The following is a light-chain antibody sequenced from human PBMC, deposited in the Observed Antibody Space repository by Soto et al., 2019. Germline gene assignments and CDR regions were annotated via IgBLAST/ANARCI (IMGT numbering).Light chain of an antibody. CDR1: SGHSSYA. Sequence: QPVLAQSPSASASLGASVKLTCTLSSGHSSYAIAWLQQQPEKGPRYLMKLDSYGSHSKGDGIPDRFSGSSSGAERYLTISSLQSDDEADYYCQTWGTGIVVFGGGTKLTV. CDR2: LDSYGSH. CDR3: QTWGTGIVV. V-gene: IGLV4-69*01. J-gene: IGLJ2*01.